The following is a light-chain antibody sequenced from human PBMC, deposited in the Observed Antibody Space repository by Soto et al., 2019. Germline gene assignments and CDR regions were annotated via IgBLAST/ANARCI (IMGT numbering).Light chain of an antibody. CDR1: SSDVGGYNY. Sequence: QSALTQPASVSGSPGQSITISCTGTSSDVGGYNYVSWYQQHPGKAPKLMIYDVSNRPSGVSNCFSGSKSGNTASLAISGVQAEDEADYYCSSYTSSSTPVVFGGGTKLTVL. J-gene: IGLJ2*01. CDR2: DVS. CDR3: SSYTSSSTPVV. V-gene: IGLV2-14*01.